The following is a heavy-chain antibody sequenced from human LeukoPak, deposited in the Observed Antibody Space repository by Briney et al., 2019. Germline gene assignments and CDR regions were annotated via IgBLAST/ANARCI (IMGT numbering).Heavy chain of an antibody. Sequence: PGGSLRLSCAASGFTFSIYSMSWVRQAPGKGLEWVSVIYSGGSTYYADSVKGRFTISRDNSKNSLYLQMNSLRAEDTAVYYCARHEGITMIMNWGQGTLVTVSS. V-gene: IGHV3-66*04. CDR2: IYSGGST. D-gene: IGHD3-22*01. CDR1: GFTFSIYS. J-gene: IGHJ4*02. CDR3: ARHEGITMIMN.